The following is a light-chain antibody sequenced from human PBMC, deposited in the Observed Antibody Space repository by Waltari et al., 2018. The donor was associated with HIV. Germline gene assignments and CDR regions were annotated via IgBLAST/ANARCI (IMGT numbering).Light chain of an antibody. CDR1: SSNIGNTY. Sequence: QSVLTPPPSVSAAPRQKVTISCSGSSSNIGNTYVSWYQHLPGTAPKLLISKNNKRSSGIPDRFSGSKSGTSATLGITGLQTGDEADYYCGTWDSSLNAVIFGGGTKLTVL. J-gene: IGLJ2*01. CDR3: GTWDSSLNAVI. CDR2: KNN. V-gene: IGLV1-51*02.